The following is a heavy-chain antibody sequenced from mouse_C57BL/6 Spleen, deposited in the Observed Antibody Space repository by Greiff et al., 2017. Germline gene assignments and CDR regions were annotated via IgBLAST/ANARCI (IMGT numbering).Heavy chain of an antibody. D-gene: IGHD3-2*02. CDR2: IRLKSDNYAT. CDR3: TDSSGYVLFAY. CDR1: GFTFSNYW. V-gene: IGHV6-3*01. J-gene: IGHJ3*01. Sequence: EVKLQESGGGLVQPGGSMKLSCVASGFTFSNYWMNWVRQSPEKGLEWVAQIRLKSDNYATHYAESVKGRFTISRDDSKSSVYLQMNNLRAEDTGIYYCTDSSGYVLFAYWGQGTLVTVSA.